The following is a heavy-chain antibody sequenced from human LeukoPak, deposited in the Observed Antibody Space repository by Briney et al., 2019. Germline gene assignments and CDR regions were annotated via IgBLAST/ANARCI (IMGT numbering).Heavy chain of an antibody. D-gene: IGHD3-10*01. J-gene: IGHJ2*01. CDR3: ATCITMVRGVIQYWYFDL. Sequence: PSETLSLTCAVSGYSISSGYYWGWIRQPPGTGLEWIGSLYHSGSTYYNPSLKSRVTISEDTSKNQYSLKLSSVTAADTAVYYCATCITMVRGVIQYWYFDLWGRGTLVTVSS. CDR1: GYSISSGYY. V-gene: IGHV4-38-2*01. CDR2: LYHSGST.